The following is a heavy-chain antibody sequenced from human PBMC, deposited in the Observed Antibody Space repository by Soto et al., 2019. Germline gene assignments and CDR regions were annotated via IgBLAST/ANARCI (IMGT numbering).Heavy chain of an antibody. Sequence: EVQLVESGGGLVQPGGSLRLSCTASGFTFISYNMEWVRQAPGRGLEWVASISGGSGFIYYADSLKGRFIISRDNAKNSVFLQMSSLRDEDTADYYCVGGGGDGRKAFDYWGHGVLVTVSS. V-gene: IGHV3-48*02. CDR1: GFTFISYN. D-gene: IGHD3-16*01. CDR3: VGGGGDGRKAFDY. J-gene: IGHJ4*01. CDR2: ISGGSGFI.